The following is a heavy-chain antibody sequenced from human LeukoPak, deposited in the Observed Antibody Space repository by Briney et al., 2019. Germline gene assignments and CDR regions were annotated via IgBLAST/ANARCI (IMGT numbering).Heavy chain of an antibody. CDR1: GFTSDDYA. D-gene: IGHD1-26*01. V-gene: IGHV3-9*02. J-gene: IGHJ4*02. CDR3: AKAYAGWHSGSDY. CDR2: ISWNSGSI. Sequence: PGRSLRLSCAASGFTSDDYAMHWVRKAPGKGLEWVSGISWNSGSIGYADSVKGRFTISRDNAKNSLYLQMNSLRAEDTALYYCAKAYAGWHSGSDYWGQGTLVTVSS.